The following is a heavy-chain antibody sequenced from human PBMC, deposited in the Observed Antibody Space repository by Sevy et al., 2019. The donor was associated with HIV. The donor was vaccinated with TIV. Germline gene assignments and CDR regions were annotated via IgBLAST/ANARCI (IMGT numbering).Heavy chain of an antibody. CDR1: GGSISSSNW. CDR2: IYRSGST. J-gene: IGHJ3*02. CDR3: ARRGSGGSCYWGCLGAFDI. V-gene: IGHV4-4*02. D-gene: IGHD2-15*01. Sequence: SETLSLTCAVSGGSISSSNWWSWVRQPPGKGLEWIGEIYRSGSTNYNPSLKSRVTISVDKSKNQFSLKLSSVTAADTAVYYCARRGSGGSCYWGCLGAFDIWGQWTMVTVSS.